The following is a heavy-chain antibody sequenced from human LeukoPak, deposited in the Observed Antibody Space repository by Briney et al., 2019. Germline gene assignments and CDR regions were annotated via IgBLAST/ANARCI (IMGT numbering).Heavy chain of an antibody. D-gene: IGHD4-23*01. CDR1: GYTFTSYY. CDR3: ARDQGNGCFDY. J-gene: IGHJ4*02. Sequence: ASVKVSCKASGYTFTSYYMHWVRHAPGQGLEWMGIINPSGGSTSYAQKFQGRVTMTRDTSTSTVYMELSSLRSEDTAVYYCARDQGNGCFDYWGQGTLVTVSS. V-gene: IGHV1-46*01. CDR2: INPSGGST.